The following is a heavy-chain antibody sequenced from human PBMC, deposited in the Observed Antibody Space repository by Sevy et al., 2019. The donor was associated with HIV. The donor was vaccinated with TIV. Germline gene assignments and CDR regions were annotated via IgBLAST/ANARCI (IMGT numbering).Heavy chain of an antibody. D-gene: IGHD3-16*02. CDR2: VSSDGSNS. J-gene: IGHJ4*02. Sequence: GGSLRLSCEASGFDFREYAMHWVRQAPGNGLEWVAAVSSDGSNSYYVDPVRGRFTISRDNSQGTLLLHMSGLRVEDTAVYFCAKVGMQLWSYFDFWGQGKGVTVSS. CDR1: GFDFREYA. CDR3: AKVGMQLWSYFDF. V-gene: IGHV3-30*18.